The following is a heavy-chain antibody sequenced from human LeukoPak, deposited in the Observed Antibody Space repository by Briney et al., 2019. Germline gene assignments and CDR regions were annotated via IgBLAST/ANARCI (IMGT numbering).Heavy chain of an antibody. CDR1: GGSISSYY. J-gene: IGHJ6*03. D-gene: IGHD3-22*01. CDR3: TRGSIAYYYMDV. V-gene: IGHV4-59*01. CDR2: IYYSGST. Sequence: SETLSLTCTVSGGSISSYYWSWIRQPPGKGLEWIGYIYYSGSTNYNPSLKSRVTISVDTSKNQFSLKLSSVTAADTAVYYCTRGSIAYYYMDVWGKGTTVTVSS.